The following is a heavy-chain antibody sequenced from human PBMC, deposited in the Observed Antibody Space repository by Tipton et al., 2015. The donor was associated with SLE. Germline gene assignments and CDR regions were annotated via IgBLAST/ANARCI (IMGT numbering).Heavy chain of an antibody. CDR3: ATLPSWIHSXXPGACDI. CDR2: VDPEDGET. D-gene: IGHD5-18*01. CDR1: GYTFTDYY. Sequence: VQLVQSVPEVKKPGATVKISCKVSGYTFTDYYMHWVQQAPGKGLEXXXLVDPEDGETIYAGKFQGRVTLTADKSTDTAYMEQSSLRTEDTAVYYCATLPSWIHSXXPGACDIWG. J-gene: IGHJ3*02. V-gene: IGHV1-69-2*01.